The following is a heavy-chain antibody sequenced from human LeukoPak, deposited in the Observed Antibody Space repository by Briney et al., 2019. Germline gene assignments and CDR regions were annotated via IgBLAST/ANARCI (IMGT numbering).Heavy chain of an antibody. Sequence: GGSLRLSCAASGFTFSNAWMSWVRQAPGKGLEWVGRIKSKTDGGTTDYAAPVKGRFTISRDDSKNTLYLQMNSLKTEDTAVYYCATESPYSSSWYYYGMDVWGQGTTVTVSS. CDR3: ATESPYSSSWYYYGMDV. J-gene: IGHJ6*02. CDR1: GFTFSNAW. D-gene: IGHD6-13*01. V-gene: IGHV3-15*01. CDR2: IKSKTDGGTT.